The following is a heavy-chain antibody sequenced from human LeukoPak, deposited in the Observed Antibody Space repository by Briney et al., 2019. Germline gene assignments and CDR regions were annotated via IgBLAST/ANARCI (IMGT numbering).Heavy chain of an antibody. V-gene: IGHV4-61*02. CDR1: GVSISTGGYY. Sequence: PSQTLSLTCSVSGVSISTGGYYWSWIRQPAGKGLEWIGRIYTSGSTNYNPSLKSRVTISVDTSKNQFSLKLSSVTAADTAVYYCAREGYGDLYYWGQGTLVTVSS. CDR2: IYTSGST. CDR3: AREGYGDLYY. J-gene: IGHJ4*02. D-gene: IGHD4-17*01.